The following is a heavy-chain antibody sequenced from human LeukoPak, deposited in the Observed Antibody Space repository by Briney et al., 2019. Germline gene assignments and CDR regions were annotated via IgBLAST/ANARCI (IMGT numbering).Heavy chain of an antibody. J-gene: IGHJ4*02. CDR3: ATQRADIGSGWYVGGY. Sequence: ASVKVSCKVSGYTLTELSMHWVRQAPGKGLEWMGGVDPEDGETIYAQKFQGRVTMTEDTSTDTAYMELSSLRSEDTAVYYCATQRADIGSGWYVGGYWGQGTLVTVSS. CDR2: VDPEDGET. D-gene: IGHD6-19*01. V-gene: IGHV1-24*01. CDR1: GYTLTELS.